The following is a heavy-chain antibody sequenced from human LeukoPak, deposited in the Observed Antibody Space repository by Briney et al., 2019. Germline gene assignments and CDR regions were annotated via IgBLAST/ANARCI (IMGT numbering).Heavy chain of an antibody. J-gene: IGHJ4*02. CDR1: GGSVSSGSYY. CDR3: ARGLGILAPFDY. D-gene: IGHD3-9*01. CDR2: IYYSGST. V-gene: IGHV4-61*01. Sequence: SETLSLTCTVSGGSVSSGSYYWSWIRQPPGKGLEWIGYIYYSGSTNYNPSLKSRVTISVDTSKNQFSLKLSSVTAADTAVYYCARGLGILAPFDYWGQGTLVTVSS.